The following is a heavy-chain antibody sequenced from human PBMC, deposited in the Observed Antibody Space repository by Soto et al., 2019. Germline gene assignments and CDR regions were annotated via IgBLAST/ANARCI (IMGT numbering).Heavy chain of an antibody. J-gene: IGHJ3*02. V-gene: IGHV3-30-3*01. Sequence: GGSLRLSCAASGFTFSSYAMHWVRQAPGKGLEWVAVISYDGSNKYYADSVKGRFTISRDNSKNTLYLQMNSLRAEDTAVYYCARGIVGATTGDAFDIWGQGTMVTVSS. CDR1: GFTFSSYA. D-gene: IGHD1-26*01. CDR2: ISYDGSNK. CDR3: ARGIVGATTGDAFDI.